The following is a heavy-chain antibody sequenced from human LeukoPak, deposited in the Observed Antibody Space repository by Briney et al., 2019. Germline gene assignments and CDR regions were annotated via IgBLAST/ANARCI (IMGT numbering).Heavy chain of an antibody. Sequence: GVSLRLSCAASGFTVSAYAMAWVRQAPGKGLEWVSTIYDDNTYYADSVKGRFAISTDNSKNTLYLQMNSLRVEDTAVYFCAARKVRGVWFYLDYWGQGALVTVSS. CDR3: AARKVRGVWFYLDY. D-gene: IGHD3-10*01. J-gene: IGHJ4*02. CDR1: GFTVSAYA. V-gene: IGHV3-23*01. CDR2: IYDDNT.